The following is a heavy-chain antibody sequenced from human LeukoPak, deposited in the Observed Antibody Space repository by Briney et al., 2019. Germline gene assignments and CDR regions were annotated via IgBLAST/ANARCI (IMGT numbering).Heavy chain of an antibody. V-gene: IGHV4-39*01. D-gene: IGHD3-22*01. Sequence: SETLSLTCTVSGGSISSSSHYWGWIRQPPGKGLEWIGSIYYSGSTYYNPSLKSRVTISVDTSKNQFSLKLSSVTAADTAVYYCARQGYYDSSGSVDYWGQGTLVTVSS. CDR1: GGSISSSSHY. J-gene: IGHJ4*02. CDR2: IYYSGST. CDR3: ARQGYYDSSGSVDY.